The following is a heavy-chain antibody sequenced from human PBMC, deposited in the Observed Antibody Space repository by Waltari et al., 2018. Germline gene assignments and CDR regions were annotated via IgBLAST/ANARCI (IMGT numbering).Heavy chain of an antibody. J-gene: IGHJ4*02. CDR3: ARDNPIT. CDR1: GFTGCSKY. Sequence: DVQVVESGGGLVQPGGSLRPSCAGAGFTGCSKYMTWVRQAPGKGLEWVSVIYTNDRTYYRDSVKGRFIISRDKSNNMVYLQMNSLRVEDTAIYYCARDNPITWGQGTLVTVSS. V-gene: IGHV3-66*01. CDR2: IYTNDRT.